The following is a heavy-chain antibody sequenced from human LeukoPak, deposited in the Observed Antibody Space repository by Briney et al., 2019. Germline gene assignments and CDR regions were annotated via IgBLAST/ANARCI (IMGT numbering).Heavy chain of an antibody. CDR3: ARARGYSYGYSDY. D-gene: IGHD5-18*01. J-gene: IGHJ4*02. CDR1: GFTFSSYS. Sequence: GGSLRLSCAGSGFTFSSYSMNWVRQAPGKGLEWVSYISGSSNIIDYTDSVKGRFTISRDNAKNSLYLQMNSLRAEDTAVYYCARARGYSYGYSDYWGQGTLVTVSS. CDR2: ISGSSNII. V-gene: IGHV3-48*01.